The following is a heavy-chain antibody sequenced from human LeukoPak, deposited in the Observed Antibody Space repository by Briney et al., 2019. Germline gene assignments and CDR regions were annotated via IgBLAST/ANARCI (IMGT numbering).Heavy chain of an antibody. CDR2: GSSDGTTT. V-gene: IGHV3-74*01. D-gene: IGHD1-14*01. Sequence: GGSLRLSCTASGFTFSTYWMQWVRQAPGKGLEWGSRGSSDGTTTTYPDSGKGRFTMSRDNGKNALYLQMNSLSAEDTAVYYCARDADGPGSLIDNWGQGSLVTVSS. J-gene: IGHJ4*02. CDR1: GFTFSTYW. CDR3: ARDADGPGSLIDN.